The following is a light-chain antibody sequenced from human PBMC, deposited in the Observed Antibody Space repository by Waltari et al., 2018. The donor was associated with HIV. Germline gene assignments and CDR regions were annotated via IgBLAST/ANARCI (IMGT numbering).Light chain of an antibody. CDR2: YDS. CDR1: NIGSRS. J-gene: IGLJ2*01. Sequence: SYMLTQPPSVSVAPGATARITCAGDNIGSRSVQWYQQKAGQASVLVISYDSDRPSGIPERFSGSNSDNTATLTISRVEAGDEADYYCQVWDGDSNHVVFGGGTKLTVL. V-gene: IGLV3-21*04. CDR3: QVWDGDSNHVV.